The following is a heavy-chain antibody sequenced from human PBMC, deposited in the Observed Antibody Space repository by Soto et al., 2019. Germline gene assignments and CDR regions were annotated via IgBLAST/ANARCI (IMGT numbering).Heavy chain of an antibody. CDR3: ARPEYSSSSYDMDV. Sequence: EVQLVESGGGLVQPGGSLRLSCAASGFTFSSYSMNWVRQAPGKGLEWVSYISSSSSTIYYADSVKGRFTISRDNAKNSLYLQMNSLRDEDTAVYYCARPEYSSSSYDMDVWGQGTTVTVSS. CDR2: ISSSSSTI. V-gene: IGHV3-48*02. CDR1: GFTFSSYS. D-gene: IGHD6-6*01. J-gene: IGHJ6*02.